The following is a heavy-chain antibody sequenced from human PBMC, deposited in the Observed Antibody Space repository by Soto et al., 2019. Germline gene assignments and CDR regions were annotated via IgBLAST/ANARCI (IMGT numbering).Heavy chain of an antibody. V-gene: IGHV1-18*01. CDR3: ARDRDVLLWFGDDFDY. CDR1: GYTFTSYG. Sequence: QVQLVQSGAEVKKPGASVKVSCKASGYTFTSYGISWVRQAPGQGLEWMGWISAYNGNTNYAQKLRGRVTMTTDTSTSTAYMELRSLRSDDTAVYYCARDRDVLLWFGDDFDYWGQGTLVTVSS. D-gene: IGHD3-10*01. CDR2: ISAYNGNT. J-gene: IGHJ4*02.